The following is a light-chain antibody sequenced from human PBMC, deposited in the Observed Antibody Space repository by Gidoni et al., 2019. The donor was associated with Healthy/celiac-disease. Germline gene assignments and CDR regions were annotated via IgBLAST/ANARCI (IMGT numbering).Light chain of an antibody. J-gene: IGKJ4*01. CDR3: QQYGSSPLT. Sequence: EIVLTQSPGTRSLSPGERATLYCRASQSVSRSYLAWYQQKTGQAPRLLIYGASSRATGIPDRFSGSGSGTDFTLTISRLEPEDFAVYYCQQYGSSPLTFGGGTKVEIK. CDR1: QSVSRSY. CDR2: GAS. V-gene: IGKV3-20*01.